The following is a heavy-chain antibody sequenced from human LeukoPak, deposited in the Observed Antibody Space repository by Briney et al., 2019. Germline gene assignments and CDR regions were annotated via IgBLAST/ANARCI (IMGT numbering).Heavy chain of an antibody. CDR1: GYSISSAYY. J-gene: IGHJ4*02. CDR3: ARDPGVGTTSGFGY. Sequence: SETPSLTCAVSGYSISSAYYWGWIRQPPGKGLEWIGIIYHSGKTYYNPSLQSRVSISIDTSKNQLSLKLSSVTAADTAVYYCARDPGVGTTSGFGYWGQGTLVTVSS. CDR2: IYHSGKT. D-gene: IGHD1-26*01. V-gene: IGHV4-38-2*02.